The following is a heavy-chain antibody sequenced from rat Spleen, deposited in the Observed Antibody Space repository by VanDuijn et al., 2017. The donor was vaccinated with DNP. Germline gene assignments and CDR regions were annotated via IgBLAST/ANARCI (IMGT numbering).Heavy chain of an antibody. V-gene: IGHV2-4*01. CDR2: VWGGGST. J-gene: IGHJ2*01. CDR3: ARDWGSGYYLDY. Sequence: QVQLKESGPGLVRPSQTLSLTCTVSGFSLPSFGVSWVRQPPGKGLEWIAAVWGGGSTDYNSALKSRLSISKDTSKSQVFLKMNSLQTEDTATYYCARDWGSGYYLDYWGQGVMVTVSS. D-gene: IGHD4-3*01. CDR1: GFSLPSFG.